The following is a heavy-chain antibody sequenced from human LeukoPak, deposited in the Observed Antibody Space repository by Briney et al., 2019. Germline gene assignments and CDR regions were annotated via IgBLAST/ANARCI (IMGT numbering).Heavy chain of an antibody. CDR2: ISSSDRTI. J-gene: IGHJ4*02. CDR3: ARAPTYGSGSSFDY. D-gene: IGHD3-10*01. V-gene: IGHV3-11*01. CDR1: GFTFRDYD. Sequence: GGSLRLSCAAPGFTFRDYDMTWIRQAPGKGLEWVSYISSSDRTIYNAESVKGRFTISRDNAKNSLYLQMNSLRAEDTAVYYCARAPTYGSGSSFDYWGQGTLVTVSS.